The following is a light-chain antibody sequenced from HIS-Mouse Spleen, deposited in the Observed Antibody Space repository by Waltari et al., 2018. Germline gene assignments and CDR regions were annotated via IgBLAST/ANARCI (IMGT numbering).Light chain of an antibody. J-gene: IGKJ1*01. V-gene: IGKV2-28*01. CDR2: LGS. CDR3: MQALQTLWT. CDR1: QSLLHSNGYNY. Sequence: DIVMTQSPLSLPVTPGEPASISCRSSQSLLHSNGYNYLDWYLQKPGQSPQLLIYLGSNRASGVPGRFSGSGSGTDFTLKISRVEAEDVGVYYCMQALQTLWTFGQGTKVEIK.